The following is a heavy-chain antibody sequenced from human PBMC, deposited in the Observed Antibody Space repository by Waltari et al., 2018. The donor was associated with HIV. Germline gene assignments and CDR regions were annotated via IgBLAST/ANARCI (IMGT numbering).Heavy chain of an antibody. CDR2: INAANGNT. CDR3: VRDMSDTPVGPDMDV. Sequence: QVQFVQSGAEVKKPGASVKVSCKTSGFSFTRYPMHWVRQAPGQRLEWMGWINAANGNTKYSQKCECRGTITRDTSASTAYMELSSLRSEDTAVYYCVRDMSDTPVGPDMDVWGQGTTVTVSS. J-gene: IGHJ6*02. V-gene: IGHV1-3*01. D-gene: IGHD5-18*01. CDR1: GFSFTRYP.